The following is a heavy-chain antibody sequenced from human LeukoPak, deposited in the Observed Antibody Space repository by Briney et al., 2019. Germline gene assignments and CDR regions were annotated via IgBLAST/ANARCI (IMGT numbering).Heavy chain of an antibody. D-gene: IGHD3-10*01. CDR2: ISGDTGNT. CDR3: ARDADGSGTLLDY. J-gene: IGHJ4*02. Sequence: ASVKVSCKASGYTFTTYGITWVRQAPGHGLEWMGWISGDTGNTRYAQKFQGRLTMTTETSTRIVFMDLRSLTYDDTAVYYCARDADGSGTLLDYWGQITLVIVSS. CDR1: GYTFTTYG. V-gene: IGHV1-18*01.